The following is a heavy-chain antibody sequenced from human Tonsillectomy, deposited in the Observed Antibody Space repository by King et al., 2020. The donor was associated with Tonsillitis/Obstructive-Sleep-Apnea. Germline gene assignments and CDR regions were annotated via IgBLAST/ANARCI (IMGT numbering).Heavy chain of an antibody. CDR3: ARDRSSPIYSRSSFCYFDY. V-gene: IGHV3-11*05. D-gene: IGHD6-6*01. CDR1: GFTFSDYY. Sequence: VQLVESGGGLVKPGGSLRLSCAASGFTFSDYYMSWIRQAPGKGLEWVSYISSSSSYTNYADSVKGRFTISRDSAKNSLYLPMNSLRAEDTAVYYCARDRSSPIYSRSSFCYFDYWGQGTLVTVSS. J-gene: IGHJ4*02. CDR2: ISSSSSYT.